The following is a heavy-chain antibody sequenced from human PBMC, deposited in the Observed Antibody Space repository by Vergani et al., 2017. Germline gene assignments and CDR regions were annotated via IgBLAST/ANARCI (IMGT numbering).Heavy chain of an antibody. CDR1: GFSFSSYA. Sequence: GQLVESGGGLVKPGGSLRLSCAASGFSFSSYAMTWVRQAPGKGLEWVSGISSSGGGTSYVDSVKGRFTISRDNSKNTLFLQMNSLRAEDTAVYYCAKDLVSSTSSLYFDYWGQGTLVTVPS. CDR3: AKDLVSSTSSLYFDY. D-gene: IGHD6-6*01. J-gene: IGHJ4*02. CDR2: ISSSGGGT. V-gene: IGHV3-23*04.